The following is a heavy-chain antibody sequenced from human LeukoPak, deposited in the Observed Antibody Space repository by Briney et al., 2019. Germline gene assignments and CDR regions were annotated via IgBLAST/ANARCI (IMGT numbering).Heavy chain of an antibody. CDR2: IYYSGST. Sequence: SETLSLTCTVSGGSVSSGSYYWSWIRQPPGKGLEWIGYIYYSGSTNYNPSLKGRVTISVDTSKNQFSLKLGSVTAADTAVYYCARLHMVRLNFDYWGQGTLVTVSS. CDR1: GGSVSSGSYY. V-gene: IGHV4-61*01. CDR3: ARLHMVRLNFDY. J-gene: IGHJ4*02. D-gene: IGHD3-10*01.